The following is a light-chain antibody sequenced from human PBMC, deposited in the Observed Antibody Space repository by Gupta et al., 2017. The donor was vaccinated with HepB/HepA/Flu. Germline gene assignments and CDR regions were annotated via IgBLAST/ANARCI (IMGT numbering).Light chain of an antibody. CDR1: QSVSSY. V-gene: IGKV3-11*01. CDR2: DAS. CDR3: QQRSNWLT. Sequence: EIVLTQSPATLSLPPGERATLSCRASQSVSSYLTWYQQKPGQAPRLLIYDASKMATGIPARFSGSGSGTDFTLTISSLEPEDFAVYYCQQRSNWLTFGGGTKVEIK. J-gene: IGKJ4*02.